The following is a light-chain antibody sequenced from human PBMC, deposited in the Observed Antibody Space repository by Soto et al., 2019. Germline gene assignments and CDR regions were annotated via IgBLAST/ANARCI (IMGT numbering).Light chain of an antibody. Sequence: EIVLTQSPATLSLSPGERATHSCRASQSVSSYLAWYQQKPGQAPRLLIYDAPNRATGIPARFSGSGSGTDFTLTISSLEPEDFAVYYCQQRSNWPPTFGQGTKV. J-gene: IGKJ1*01. CDR3: QQRSNWPPT. CDR2: DAP. CDR1: QSVSSY. V-gene: IGKV3-11*01.